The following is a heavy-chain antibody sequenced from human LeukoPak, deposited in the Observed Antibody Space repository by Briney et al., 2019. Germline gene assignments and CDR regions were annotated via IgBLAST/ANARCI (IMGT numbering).Heavy chain of an antibody. J-gene: IGHJ6*03. CDR1: GFSFSNYW. Sequence: GGSLRLSCAASGFSFSNYWMHWVRQALGKGLVWVSRINSDGSSTTYADSVKGRFTISRDNAKNSLYLQMNSLRVEDTAIYYCARDPYNGAYSEGYYYYYMGVWGKGTTVTVSS. D-gene: IGHD1-1*01. V-gene: IGHV3-74*01. CDR3: ARDPYNGAYSEGYYYYYMGV. CDR2: INSDGSST.